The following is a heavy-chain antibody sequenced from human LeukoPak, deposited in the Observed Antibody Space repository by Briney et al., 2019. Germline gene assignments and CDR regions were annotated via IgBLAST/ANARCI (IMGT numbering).Heavy chain of an antibody. CDR2: IKSKTDGGTT. V-gene: IGHV3-15*01. Sequence: GGSLRLSCAASGFTFSNAWMSWVRQAPGKGLEWVGRIKSKTDGGTTDYAAPVKGRFTISRDDSKNTLYLQMNSLKTEDTAVYYCTTEDDSSGYYYPYWGQGTLVTVSS. CDR3: TTEDDSSGYYYPY. CDR1: GFTFSNAW. D-gene: IGHD3-22*01. J-gene: IGHJ4*02.